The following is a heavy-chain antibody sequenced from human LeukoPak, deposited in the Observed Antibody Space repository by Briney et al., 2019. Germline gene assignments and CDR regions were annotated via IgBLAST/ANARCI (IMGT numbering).Heavy chain of an antibody. D-gene: IGHD2-2*02. J-gene: IGHJ4*02. CDR1: GFTFSSYA. CDR3: TREGCGATSCYTNDY. Sequence: GGSLRLSCAASGFTFSSYAMSWVRQAPGKGLEWVSAISGSGGSTYYADSVKGRFTISRDNSKNTLYLQMNSLRAEDTAVYYCTREGCGATSCYTNDYWGQGTLVTVSS. V-gene: IGHV3-23*01. CDR2: ISGSGGST.